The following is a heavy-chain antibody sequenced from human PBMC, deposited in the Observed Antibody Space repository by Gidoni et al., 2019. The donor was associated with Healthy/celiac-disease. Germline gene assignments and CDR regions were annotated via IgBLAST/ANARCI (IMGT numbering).Heavy chain of an antibody. CDR1: GFTSSNAW. Sequence: EVQLVESGGGLVKPGGSLRLSLAASGFTSSNAWMSWVRQAPGKGLAWVGRIKSKTDGGTTDYAATVKGRFTISRDDSKNTLYLQMNSLKTEDTAVYYCHGPTYYYDSSGYYPEGYWGQGTLVTVSS. CDR3: HGPTYYYDSSGYYPEGY. J-gene: IGHJ4*02. CDR2: IKSKTDGGTT. D-gene: IGHD3-22*01. V-gene: IGHV3-15*01.